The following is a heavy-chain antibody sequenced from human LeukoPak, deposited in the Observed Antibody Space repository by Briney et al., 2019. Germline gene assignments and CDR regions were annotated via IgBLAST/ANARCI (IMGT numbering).Heavy chain of an antibody. Sequence: ASVKVSCKASGGTFSSYAISWVRQAPGQGLERMGGIIPIFGTANYAQKFQGRVTITADKSTSTAYMELSSLRSEDTAVYYCARAPIEAMVRGVLDYWGQGTLVTVSS. CDR1: GGTFSSYA. V-gene: IGHV1-69*06. J-gene: IGHJ4*02. CDR3: ARAPIEAMVRGVLDY. CDR2: IIPIFGTA. D-gene: IGHD3-10*01.